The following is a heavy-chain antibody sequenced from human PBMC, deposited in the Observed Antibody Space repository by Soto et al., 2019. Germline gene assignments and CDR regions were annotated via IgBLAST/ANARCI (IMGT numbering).Heavy chain of an antibody. J-gene: IGHJ6*02. V-gene: IGHV4-30-4*01. CDR1: GGSISSGDYY. CDR3: AAGGGVVPSKYYYGMDV. Sequence: SETLSLTCSVSGGSISSGDYYWSWIRQPPGKGLEWIGYIYYSGSTYYNPSLKSRVTISVDTSISTAYLQWNSLKASDTAIYYCAAGGGVVPSKYYYGMDVWGQGTTVTVSS. D-gene: IGHD6-6*01. CDR2: IYYSGST.